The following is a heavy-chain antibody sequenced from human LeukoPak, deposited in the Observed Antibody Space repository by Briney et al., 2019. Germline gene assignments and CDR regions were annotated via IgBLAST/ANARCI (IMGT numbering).Heavy chain of an antibody. Sequence: GESLRSSCKGSGYSFTSYWISWVRQMPGKGLEWMGRIDPSDSYTNYSPSFQGHVTISADKSISTAYLQWSSLKASDTAMYYCARLAPYSSGRNWFDPWGQGTLVTVSS. D-gene: IGHD6-19*01. CDR3: ARLAPYSSGRNWFDP. CDR1: GYSFTSYW. V-gene: IGHV5-10-1*01. J-gene: IGHJ5*02. CDR2: IDPSDSYT.